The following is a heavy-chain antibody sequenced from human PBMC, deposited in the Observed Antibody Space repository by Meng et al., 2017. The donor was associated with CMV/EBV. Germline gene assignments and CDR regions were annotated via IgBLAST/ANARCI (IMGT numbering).Heavy chain of an antibody. CDR2: ISSSGSTI. J-gene: IGHJ6*02. D-gene: IGHD2-2*02. CDR3: ARDIPLARASAAIAPRKIYYGMDV. CDR1: GFTFSDYY. V-gene: IGHV3-11*01. Sequence: GGSLRLSCAASGFTFSDYYMSWIRQAPGKGLEWVSYISSSGSTIYYADSVKGRVTISRDNAKNSLYLQMNSLRAEDTAVYYCARDIPLARASAAIAPRKIYYGMDVWGQGTTVTVSS.